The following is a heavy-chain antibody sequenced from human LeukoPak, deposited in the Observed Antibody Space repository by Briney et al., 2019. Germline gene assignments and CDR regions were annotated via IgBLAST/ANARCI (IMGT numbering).Heavy chain of an antibody. J-gene: IGHJ4*02. CDR1: GFSFSNYG. CDR2: ISTNGGST. CDR3: AQRAYCSGASCYHHFDY. V-gene: IGHV3-23*01. Sequence: PGGSLRLSCAASGFSFSNYGMSWVRQAPGKGLEWVSLISTNGGSTYYADSVKGRFTMSRDNSENTLYLQMNSLRAEDTAVYYCAQRAYCSGASCYHHFDYWGQGTLVTVSS. D-gene: IGHD2-15*01.